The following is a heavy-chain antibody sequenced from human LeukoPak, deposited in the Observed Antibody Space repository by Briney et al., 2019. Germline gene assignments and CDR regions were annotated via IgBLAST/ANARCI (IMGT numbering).Heavy chain of an antibody. Sequence: SETLSLTCTVSGGSISSYYWSWIRQPPGKGLEWFGYIYDSGTTNYNPSLKSRVTISVDTSKHQFSLKLSSVTAADTAVYFCARVSWFPGTSYYYMDVWGKGTTVTISS. V-gene: IGHV4-59*01. CDR2: IYDSGTT. CDR3: ARVSWFPGTSYYYMDV. D-gene: IGHD1-1*01. J-gene: IGHJ6*03. CDR1: GGSISSYY.